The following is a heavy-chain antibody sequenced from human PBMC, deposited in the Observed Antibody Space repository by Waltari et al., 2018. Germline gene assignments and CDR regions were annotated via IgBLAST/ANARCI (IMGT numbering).Heavy chain of an antibody. CDR2: IRQLGNEK. Sequence: EVQLVESGGALVQPGGSLRLSCAASGFTFRNYGLNWVRQAPGRGLEWVASIRQLGNEKNYGDSLRGRFTISRDDAKKSVYLELNSLRADDTAVYYCARDLRSWPYYLDYWGQGTLVTVSS. V-gene: IGHV3-7*01. J-gene: IGHJ4*02. CDR1: GFTFRNYG. D-gene: IGHD6-13*01. CDR3: ARDLRSWPYYLDY.